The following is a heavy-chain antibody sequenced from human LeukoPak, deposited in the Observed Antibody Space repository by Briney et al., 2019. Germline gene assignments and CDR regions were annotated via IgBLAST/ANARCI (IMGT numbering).Heavy chain of an antibody. CDR1: GFTFSNYA. Sequence: PGGSLRLSCAVSGFTFSNYAMHWVRQAPGKGLEWVAVTSHDGDKEYYADSVKGRFTISRDNSKNTLYLQMNSLRVEDTAVYYCASSPSGDYIVDYWGQGTLVTVSS. V-gene: IGHV3-30*04. CDR2: TSHDGDKE. CDR3: ASSPSGDYIVDY. D-gene: IGHD4-11*01. J-gene: IGHJ4*02.